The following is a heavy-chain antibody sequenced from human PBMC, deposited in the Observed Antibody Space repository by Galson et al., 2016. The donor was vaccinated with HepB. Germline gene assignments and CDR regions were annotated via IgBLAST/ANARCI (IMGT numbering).Heavy chain of an antibody. Sequence: SLRLSCAASGFTFSRYAMTWVRLAPGKGLEWVSVISGSGASTLYADSVKGRFTISRDNSKNTVDLQMNILGVEDTAVYYCSTTVGNWACDCSPWTIYFYYGMDVWGRGTTVTVSS. CDR1: GFTFSRYA. CDR2: ISGSGAST. CDR3: STTVGNWACDCSPWTIYFYYGMDV. V-gene: IGHV3-23*01. D-gene: IGHD2-21*02. J-gene: IGHJ6*02.